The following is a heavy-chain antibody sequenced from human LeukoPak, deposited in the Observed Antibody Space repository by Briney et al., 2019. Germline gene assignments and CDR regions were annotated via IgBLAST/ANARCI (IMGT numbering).Heavy chain of an antibody. V-gene: IGHV3-23*01. CDR3: AKGYCSSTNCKESFFDY. J-gene: IGHJ4*02. Sequence: GGSLRLSCAASGFTFSSYAMNWVRQAPGKGLEWVSTISASGGSTYYFVKGRFTISRDNSKNILYLQMNSLRAEDTAVYYCAKGYCSSTNCKESFFDYWGQGTLVTVSS. CDR2: ISASGGST. CDR1: GFTFSSYA. D-gene: IGHD2-2*01.